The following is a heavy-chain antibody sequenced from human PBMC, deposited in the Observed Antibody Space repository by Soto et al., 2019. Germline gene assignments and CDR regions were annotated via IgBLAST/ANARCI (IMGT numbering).Heavy chain of an antibody. CDR2: LGFDGGGR. CDR3: AREPVGPDYAMDV. Sequence: QMRLVESGGGVVQPGRSLRLSCAASGFDFSSYGMHWVRQTPGKGLEWVAVLGFDGGGRYYADSVKGRFTISRDNSKKMLYLQMDSLRAEDTALYYCAREPVGPDYAMDVWGQGTTVTVSS. V-gene: IGHV3-33*01. CDR1: GFDFSSYG. D-gene: IGHD1-26*01. J-gene: IGHJ6*02.